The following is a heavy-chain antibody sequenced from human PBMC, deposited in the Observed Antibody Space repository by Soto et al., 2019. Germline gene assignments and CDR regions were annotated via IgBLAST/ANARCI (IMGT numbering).Heavy chain of an antibody. CDR3: VRGVSGYYGFDY. D-gene: IGHD5-12*01. CDR2: IKGDGTNT. CDR1: GFTFSSYW. Sequence: EVQLVESGGGLVQFGGSLRLSCAASGFTFSSYWMHWVRQVPGKGLVWLSRIKGDGTNTNYADSVKGRFTISRDNVDNTLYLQMNSLRAEDTAVYYCVRGVSGYYGFDYWGQGTLVTVSS. J-gene: IGHJ4*02. V-gene: IGHV3-74*01.